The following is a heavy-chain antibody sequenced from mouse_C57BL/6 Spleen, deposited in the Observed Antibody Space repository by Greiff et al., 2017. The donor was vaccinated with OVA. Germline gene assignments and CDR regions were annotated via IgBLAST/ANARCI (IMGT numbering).Heavy chain of an antibody. V-gene: IGHV1-54*01. CDR1: GYAFTNYL. CDR2: INPGSGGT. J-gene: IGHJ3*01. D-gene: IGHD4-1*01. CDR3: ARGETGTFAY. Sequence: QVQLQQSGAELVRPGTSVKVSCKASGYAFTNYLIEWVKQRPGQGLEWIGVINPGSGGTNYNEKFKGKATLTADKSSSTAYMQLSSLTSEDSAVYFCARGETGTFAYWGQGTLVTVSA.